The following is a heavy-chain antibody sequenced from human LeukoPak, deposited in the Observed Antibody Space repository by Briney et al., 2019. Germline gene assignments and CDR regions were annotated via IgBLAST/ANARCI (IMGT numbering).Heavy chain of an antibody. Sequence: ASVKVSCKASGYTFTGYYMHWVRQAPGQGLEWMGWINPNSGGTNYAQKFQGRVTMTRDTSISPAYMELSRLRSDDTAVYYCAREYGDGYNSRNWFDPWGQGTLVTVSS. D-gene: IGHD5-12*01. CDR1: GYTFTGYY. CDR2: INPNSGGT. J-gene: IGHJ5*02. CDR3: AREYGDGYNSRNWFDP. V-gene: IGHV1-2*02.